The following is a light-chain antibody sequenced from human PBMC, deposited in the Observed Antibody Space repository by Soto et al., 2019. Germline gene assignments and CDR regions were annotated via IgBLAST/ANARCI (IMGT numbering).Light chain of an antibody. J-gene: IGKJ1*01. CDR1: QRVSSSY. CDR3: AQYRNWPKT. V-gene: IGKV3-20*01. Sequence: TLDLTRGEEGSVCCGASQRVSSSYLAWYQQKPGQAPRLLIYGASSRATGIPDRFSGSGSGRHFIPTITLLGPEDSVVYYCAQYRNWPKTFGQGTKVDIK. CDR2: GAS.